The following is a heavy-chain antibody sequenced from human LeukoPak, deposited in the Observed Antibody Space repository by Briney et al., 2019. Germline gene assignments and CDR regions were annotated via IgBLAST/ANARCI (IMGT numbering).Heavy chain of an antibody. V-gene: IGHV4-59*01. CDR2: IYYSGST. Sequence: SETLSLTCTVSGGSISSYYWSWIRQPPGKGLEWIGYIYYSGSTNYNPSLKSRVTISVDTSKNQFSLKLSSVTAADTAVYYCAREPYSSSWVDYWGREPWSPSPQ. J-gene: IGHJ4*02. D-gene: IGHD6-13*01. CDR1: GGSISSYY. CDR3: AREPYSSSWVDY.